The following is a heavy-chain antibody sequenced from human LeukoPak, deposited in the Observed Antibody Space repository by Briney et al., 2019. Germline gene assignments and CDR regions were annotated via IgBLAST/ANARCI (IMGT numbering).Heavy chain of an antibody. CDR3: ARNQWSPHYYYYGLDV. CDR2: IKQDGSEN. Sequence: GGSLRLSCAASGFTFSTYWMSWVRQAPGKGLEWVANIKQDGSENYYVDSVKGRFTISRDNAKKSLYLQMHSLRAEDTAVYYCARNQWSPHYYYYGLDVWGQGTTVTVSS. CDR1: GFTFSTYW. J-gene: IGHJ6*02. D-gene: IGHD2-15*01. V-gene: IGHV3-7*01.